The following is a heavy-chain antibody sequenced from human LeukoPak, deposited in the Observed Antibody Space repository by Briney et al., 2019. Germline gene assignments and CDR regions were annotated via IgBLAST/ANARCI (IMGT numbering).Heavy chain of an antibody. CDR3: AKVWTAYSDDYFDY. CDR1: GFTFSSYG. V-gene: IGHV3-23*01. Sequence: GGSLRLSCAASGFTFSSYGMSWVRQAPGKGLECVSSISGNGGSTTHADSVKGRFTISRDNSKNTLYLQMNSLRAEDTAVYYCAKVWTAYSDDYFDYWGQGTLVTVSS. CDR2: ISGNGGST. J-gene: IGHJ4*02. D-gene: IGHD3/OR15-3a*01.